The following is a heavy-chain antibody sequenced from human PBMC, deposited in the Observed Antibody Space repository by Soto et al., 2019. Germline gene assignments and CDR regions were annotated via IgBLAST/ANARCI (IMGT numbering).Heavy chain of an antibody. CDR3: ARHAGYNWNYAFSVGGIDAFDI. CDR1: GGSISSYY. J-gene: IGHJ3*02. V-gene: IGHV4-59*08. D-gene: IGHD1-7*01. Sequence: SETLSLTCTVSGGSISSYYWSWIRQPPGEGLEWIGYIYYSGSTNYNPSLKSRVTISVDTSKNQFSLKLSSVTAADTAVYYCARHAGYNWNYAFSVGGIDAFDIWGQGTMVTVS. CDR2: IYYSGST.